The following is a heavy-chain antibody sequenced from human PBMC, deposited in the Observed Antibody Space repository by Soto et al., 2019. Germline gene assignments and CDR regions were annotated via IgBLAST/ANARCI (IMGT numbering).Heavy chain of an antibody. J-gene: IGHJ6*02. CDR1: GGTFSSYA. CDR3: AREGLIDDYLIPYYGMDV. V-gene: IGHV1-69*12. D-gene: IGHD4-17*01. CDR2: IIPIFGTA. Sequence: QVQLVQSGAEVKKPGSSVKVSCKASGGTFSSYAISWVRQAPGQGLEWMGGIIPIFGTANYAQKFQGRVTLTADDTTSTAYMGLSSLRSEDTAVSYCAREGLIDDYLIPYYGMDVWGHGTTVTVSS.